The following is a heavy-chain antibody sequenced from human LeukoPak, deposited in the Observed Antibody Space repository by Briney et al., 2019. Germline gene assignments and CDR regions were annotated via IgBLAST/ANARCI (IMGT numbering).Heavy chain of an antibody. CDR2: ISSSSSTI. V-gene: IGHV3-48*02. Sequence: GGSLRLSCAASGFTFSSYSMNWVRQAPGKGLEWVSYISSSSSTIYYADSVKGRFTISRDNAKNSLYLQMNSLRDEDTSVYYCARVFAPLRNAFDIGGKGKMAPVS. J-gene: IGHJ3*02. CDR1: GFTFSSYS. D-gene: IGHD3-3*01. CDR3: ARVFAPLRNAFDI.